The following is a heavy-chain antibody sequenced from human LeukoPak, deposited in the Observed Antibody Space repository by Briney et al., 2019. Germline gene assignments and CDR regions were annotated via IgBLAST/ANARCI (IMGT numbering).Heavy chain of an antibody. CDR3: ACVSGYYSTPYFDY. V-gene: IGHV4-61*01. CDR1: GDSVSSGNYY. CDR2: MSPSGTT. J-gene: IGHJ4*02. Sequence: SETLSLTCTVSGDSVSSGNYYLSWIRQPPGKGLDWITYMSPSGTTKYNPSLKSRVTTSVDTSRTQFSLRLSSVTAADTAVYYCACVSGYYSTPYFDYWGQGTLVTVSS. D-gene: IGHD3-22*01.